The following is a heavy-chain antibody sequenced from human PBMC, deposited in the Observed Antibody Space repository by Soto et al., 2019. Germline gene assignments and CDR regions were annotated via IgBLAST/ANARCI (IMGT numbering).Heavy chain of an antibody. V-gene: IGHV4-34*01. CDR1: GGSFSGYY. CDR2: INHSGST. Sequence: PSETLSLTCAVYGGSFSGYYWSWIRQPPGKGLEWIGEINHSGSTNYNPSLKSRVAISVDTSKNQFSLKLSSVTAADTAVYYCARGLGQQLEAYFDYWGQGTLVTVSS. CDR3: ARGLGQQLEAYFDY. D-gene: IGHD6-13*01. J-gene: IGHJ4*02.